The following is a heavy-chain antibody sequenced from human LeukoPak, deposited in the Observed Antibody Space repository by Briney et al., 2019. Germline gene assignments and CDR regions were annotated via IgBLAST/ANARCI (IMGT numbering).Heavy chain of an antibody. Sequence: SETLSLTCAVYGGSFSGYYWSWIRQPPGKGLEWIGEINHSGSTNYNPSLKSRVTISVDTSKNQFSLKLSSVTAAVTAVYYCARSPDVSSSDYWGQGTLVTVSS. V-gene: IGHV4-34*01. D-gene: IGHD6-6*01. J-gene: IGHJ4*02. CDR3: ARSPDVSSSDY. CDR2: INHSGST. CDR1: GGSFSGYY.